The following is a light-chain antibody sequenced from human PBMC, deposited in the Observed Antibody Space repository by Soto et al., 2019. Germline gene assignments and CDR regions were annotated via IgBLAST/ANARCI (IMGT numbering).Light chain of an antibody. CDR2: GST. Sequence: QSVLTQPPSVSGAPGQRVTISCSGSSFDIGAGHDVHWYQQLPGTAPKLLIYGSTNRPSGVPDRFSGSKSGTSASLAVSGLQSEDEADYYCAAWDDSLNGGVFGTGTKVTVL. V-gene: IGLV1-40*01. J-gene: IGLJ1*01. CDR1: SFDIGAGHD. CDR3: AAWDDSLNGGV.